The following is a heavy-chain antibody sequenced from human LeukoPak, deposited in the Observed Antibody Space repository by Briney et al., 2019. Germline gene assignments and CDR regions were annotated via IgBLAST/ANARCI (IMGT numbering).Heavy chain of an antibody. CDR3: AREFGVARESSSWYVGGNWFDP. V-gene: IGHV3-74*01. Sequence: GGSLRLSCAASGFTFSSYSMNCVRQAPGKGLVWVSRINRDGITTTYADSVKGRFTISRDNTKNTLYLQMNSLRAEDTAVYYCAREFGVARESSSWYVGGNWFDPWGQGTLVTVSS. D-gene: IGHD6-13*01. J-gene: IGHJ5*02. CDR2: INRDGITT. CDR1: GFTFSSYS.